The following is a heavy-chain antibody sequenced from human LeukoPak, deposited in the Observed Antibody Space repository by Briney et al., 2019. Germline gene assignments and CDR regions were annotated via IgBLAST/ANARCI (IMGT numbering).Heavy chain of an antibody. D-gene: IGHD6-6*01. CDR2: IYTSGGT. J-gene: IGHJ4*02. CDR3: ARLTRLSTSPDRYYLDY. CDR1: GDSISSYY. Sequence: SETLSLTCTVSGDSISSYYWSWIRQPPGKGLEWIGYIYTSGGTNYIPSLKGRVTISIDTSQNQFSLKLSSVPAADSAVYYCARLTRLSTSPDRYYLDYWGQGTLVTVSS. V-gene: IGHV4-4*09.